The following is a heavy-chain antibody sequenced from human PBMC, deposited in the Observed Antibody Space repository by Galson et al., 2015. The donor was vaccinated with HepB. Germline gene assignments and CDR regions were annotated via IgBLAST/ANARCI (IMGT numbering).Heavy chain of an antibody. CDR3: AKLGGVSRPSDAFDI. D-gene: IGHD3-16*01. V-gene: IGHV3-23*01. CDR2: ISGSGGST. J-gene: IGHJ3*02. CDR1: GFTFSSYA. Sequence: SLRLSCAASGFTFSSYAMSWVRQAPGKGLEWVSGISGSGGSTDYADSVKGRFTISRDNSKNTLYLQMNSLRAEDTAVYYCAKLGGVSRPSDAFDIWGQGTMVTVSS.